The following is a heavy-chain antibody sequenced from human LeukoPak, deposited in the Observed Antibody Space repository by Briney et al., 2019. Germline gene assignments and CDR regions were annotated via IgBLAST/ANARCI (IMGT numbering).Heavy chain of an antibody. D-gene: IGHD1-26*01. V-gene: IGHV6-1*01. CDR3: TRDRAYSGSYYAFDY. Sequence: SQTLSLSSAISGDSGSRNSTGWNWIRQSPSRGLEWLGRTYYRSKWYNDYAVSVRSRIIINPDTSKNQFSLQLNSVTPKDTAVYYCTRDRAYSGSYYAFDYWGQATLVTVSS. CDR1: GDSGSRNSTG. CDR2: TYYRSKWYN. J-gene: IGHJ4*02.